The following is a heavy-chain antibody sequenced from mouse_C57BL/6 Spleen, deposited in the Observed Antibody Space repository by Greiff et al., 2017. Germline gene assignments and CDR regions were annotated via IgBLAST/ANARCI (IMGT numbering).Heavy chain of an antibody. V-gene: IGHV14-3*01. CDR1: GFNIKNTY. CDR3: ARRDYFDY. CDR2: LDPANGNT. Sequence: EVKLMDSVAELVRPGASVKLSCPASGFNIKNTYMHWVEQRPEQGLEWIGRLDPANGNTKSAPQFQGKATKTADTSSITAYLQLSSLTSEDTASYYCARRDYFDYGGQGTTLTVSS. J-gene: IGHJ2*01.